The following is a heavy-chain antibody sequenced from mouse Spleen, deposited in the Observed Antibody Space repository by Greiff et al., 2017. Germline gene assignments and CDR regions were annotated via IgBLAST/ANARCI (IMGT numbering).Heavy chain of an antibody. J-gene: IGHJ3*01. CDR2: INPSSGYT. D-gene: IGHD2-1*01. CDR3: ASHGNNFGGFAY. CDR1: GYTFTGYT. Sequence: VQLQQSGAGLARPGASVKLSCKASGYTFTGYTMHWVQQRPGQGLEWIGYINPSSGYTKYNQKFKDKATLTADKSSSTAYMQLSSLTSEDSAVYYCASHGNNFGGFAYWGQGTLVTVSA. V-gene: IGHV1-4*01.